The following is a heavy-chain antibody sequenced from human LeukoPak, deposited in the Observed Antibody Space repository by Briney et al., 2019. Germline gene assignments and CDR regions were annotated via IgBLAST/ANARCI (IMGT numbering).Heavy chain of an antibody. CDR2: ISGGGSST. Sequence: PGGSLRLSCAASGFTFSNYAMSWVRQAPGKGLKWVSTISGGGSSTYYADSVMGRFTISRDNSRDTLYLQVNNLRADDTAVYYCAEDLAFGWPAARGARGRFDTWGQGTLVTVSS. V-gene: IGHV3-23*01. CDR1: GFTFSNYA. D-gene: IGHD6-13*01. J-gene: IGHJ5*02. CDR3: AEDLAFGWPAARGARGRFDT.